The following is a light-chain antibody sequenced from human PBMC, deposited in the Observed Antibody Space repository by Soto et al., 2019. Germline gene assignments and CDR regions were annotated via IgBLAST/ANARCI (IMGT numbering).Light chain of an antibody. Sequence: QSVLTQPPSASGTPGQRVTISCSASRSNIGTNTVTWYQQLPGMAPKLLIHSNNQRPSGVPDRFSGSKSGTSASLAISGLQSEDEADYYCAAWDVSFVVFGGGTKVTVL. CDR3: AAWDVSFVV. J-gene: IGLJ2*01. CDR2: SNN. CDR1: RSNIGTNT. V-gene: IGLV1-44*01.